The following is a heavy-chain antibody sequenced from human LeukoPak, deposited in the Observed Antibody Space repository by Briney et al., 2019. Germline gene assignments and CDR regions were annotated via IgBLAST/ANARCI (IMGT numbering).Heavy chain of an antibody. Sequence: GGSLRLSCSASGFTFSTYWMNWVRQAPGKGLEWVGRIKSKTDGGTTDYAAPVKGRFTISRDDSKNTLYLQMNSLKTEDTAVYYCTTYDFWSGYYSVVYFDYWGQGTLVTVSS. D-gene: IGHD3-3*01. V-gene: IGHV3-15*07. CDR2: IKSKTDGGTT. CDR1: GFTFSTYW. J-gene: IGHJ4*02. CDR3: TTYDFWSGYYSVVYFDY.